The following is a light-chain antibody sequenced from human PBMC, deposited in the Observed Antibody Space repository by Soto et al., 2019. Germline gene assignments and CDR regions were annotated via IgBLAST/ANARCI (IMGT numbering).Light chain of an antibody. Sequence: EIVLTQSPGPLSLSPGERATISCRASQNVGRNYLAWLQQRPGQAPRLLIFGASSRATGTPDRISGSGSGTDFSLTINRLEPTDFAVYYWHQYDYSPLPFGAGTKVEFK. V-gene: IGKV3-20*01. CDR2: GAS. J-gene: IGKJ4*01. CDR1: QNVGRNY. CDR3: HQYDYSPLP.